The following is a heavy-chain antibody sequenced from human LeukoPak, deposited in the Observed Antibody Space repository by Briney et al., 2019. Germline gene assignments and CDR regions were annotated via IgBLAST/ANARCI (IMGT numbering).Heavy chain of an antibody. CDR1: GHTFTGYY. V-gene: IGHV1-2*02. J-gene: IGHJ4*02. CDR3: ARNPAAAGTGGDY. D-gene: IGHD6-13*01. Sequence: ASVKVSCKASGHTFTGYYMHWVRQAPGQGLEWMGWINPNSGGTNYAQKFQGRVTMTRDTSISTAYMELSRLRSDDTAVYYCARNPAAAGTGGDYWGQGTLVTVSS. CDR2: INPNSGGT.